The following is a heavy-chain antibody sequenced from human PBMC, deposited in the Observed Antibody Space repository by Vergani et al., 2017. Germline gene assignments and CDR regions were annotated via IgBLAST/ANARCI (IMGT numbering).Heavy chain of an antibody. CDR2: ISTGSSII. CDR3: ARGAAAAGFDY. CDR1: GFTFNSYS. V-gene: IGHV3-48*01. J-gene: IGHJ4*02. Sequence: EVQVVESGGGLVQPGGSLRLSCVASGFTFNSYSMNWVRQAPGKGLEWVSYISTGSSIIYYADSVKGRFTISRDNAKDALYLQMNSLRAEDTAVYSCARGAAAAGFDYWGQGTLVTVSS. D-gene: IGHD6-13*01.